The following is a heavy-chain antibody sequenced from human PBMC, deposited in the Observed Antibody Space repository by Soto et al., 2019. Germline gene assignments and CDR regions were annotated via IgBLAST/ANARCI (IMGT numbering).Heavy chain of an antibody. V-gene: IGHV3-30*03. Sequence: QVQLEESGGGVVQPGRSLRLSCAASGFTFSNYGMHWVRQAPGKGLEWVALISDAGSTKYYGDSVKGRLTVSRDNSKNTLYLQMNSLRPEDTAVYFCARGGGFCGGDCYKGGIDYWGQGTLVTVAS. CDR1: GFTFSNYG. CDR2: ISDAGSTK. CDR3: ARGGGFCGGDCYKGGIDY. D-gene: IGHD2-21*02. J-gene: IGHJ4*02.